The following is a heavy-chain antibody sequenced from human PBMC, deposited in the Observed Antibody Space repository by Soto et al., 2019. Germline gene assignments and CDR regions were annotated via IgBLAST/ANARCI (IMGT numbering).Heavy chain of an antibody. V-gene: IGHV1-18*01. J-gene: IGHJ5*02. Sequence: VKVSCKASGYTFTSYGISWVRQAPGQGLEWMGWISAYNGNTNYAQKLQGRVTMTTDTSTSTAYMELRSLRSDDTAVYYCARVAKYQLLGGGWFDPWGQGTLVTVSS. CDR1: GYTFTSYG. CDR3: ARVAKYQLLGGGWFDP. D-gene: IGHD2-2*01. CDR2: ISAYNGNT.